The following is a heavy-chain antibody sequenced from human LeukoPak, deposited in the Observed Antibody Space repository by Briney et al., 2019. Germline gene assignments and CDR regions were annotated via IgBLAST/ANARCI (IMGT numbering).Heavy chain of an antibody. Sequence: ASVKVSCKASGYTFTSYGISWVRQAPGQGLEWMGWISAYNGNTNYAQKLQGRVTMTTDTSTSTAYMELRSLRSDDTAVYYCARVYCSSTSCYRAYYYGMDVWGQETTVTVSS. CDR3: ARVYCSSTSCYRAYYYGMDV. V-gene: IGHV1-18*01. CDR1: GYTFTSYG. D-gene: IGHD2-2*02. J-gene: IGHJ6*02. CDR2: ISAYNGNT.